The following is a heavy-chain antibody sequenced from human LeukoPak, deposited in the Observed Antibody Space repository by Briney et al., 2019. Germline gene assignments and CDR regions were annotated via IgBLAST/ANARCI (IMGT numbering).Heavy chain of an antibody. D-gene: IGHD5-18*01. CDR2: IYYSGST. CDR3: ARGEYSYAAAFDI. CDR1: GGSISSYY. V-gene: IGHV4-59*01. J-gene: IGHJ3*02. Sequence: SETLSLTCTVSGGSISSYYWSWIRQPPGKGLEWIGYIYYSGSTNYNPSLKSRVTISVDTSKNQFSLKLSSVTAADTAVYYCARGEYSYAAAFDIWSQGTMVTVSS.